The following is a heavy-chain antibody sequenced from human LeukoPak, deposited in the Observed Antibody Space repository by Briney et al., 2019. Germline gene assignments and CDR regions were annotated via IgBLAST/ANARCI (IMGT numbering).Heavy chain of an antibody. Sequence: ASVKVSCKASGYTFTSYGISWVRQAPGQGLEWMGWISAFSGNTNYAQNLQGRVTMTEDTSTDTAYMELSSLRSEDTAVYYCATGHPDGGNSDFDYWGQGTLVTVSS. D-gene: IGHD4-23*01. V-gene: IGHV1-18*01. CDR3: ATGHPDGGNSDFDY. CDR2: ISAFSGNT. CDR1: GYTFTSYG. J-gene: IGHJ4*02.